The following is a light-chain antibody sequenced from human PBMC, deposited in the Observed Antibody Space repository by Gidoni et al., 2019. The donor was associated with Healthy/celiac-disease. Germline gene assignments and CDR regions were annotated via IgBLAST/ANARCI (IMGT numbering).Light chain of an antibody. V-gene: IGLV3-21*03. CDR1: NIGSKS. J-gene: IGLJ1*01. CDR2: DDS. CDR3: QVWDSSSDQNV. Sequence: SYVLTQPPSVSVAPGKTARITCGGNNIGSKSVHWYQQKPGQAPVLVVYDDSARPSGIPERFSGSNSGNTATLTISRVEAGDEADYYCQVWDSSSDQNVFGTGTKVTVL.